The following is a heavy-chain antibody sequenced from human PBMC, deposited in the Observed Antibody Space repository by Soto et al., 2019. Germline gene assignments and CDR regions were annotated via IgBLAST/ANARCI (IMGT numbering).Heavy chain of an antibody. D-gene: IGHD6-19*01. CDR3: VRGYSTGWYSSVFFDY. CDR2: INPHSADT. V-gene: IGHV1-2*02. Sequence: QVQLVQSGAEVKNPGASVKVSCKTSGDNFTGYYMHWVRQAPGQGLEWMGWINPHSADTDYAQTFQGRVTKTRDTSISRAYMELSRLRSNDTGVNYCVRGYSTGWYSSVFFDYWGQGTLVTVSS. J-gene: IGHJ4*02. CDR1: GDNFTGYY.